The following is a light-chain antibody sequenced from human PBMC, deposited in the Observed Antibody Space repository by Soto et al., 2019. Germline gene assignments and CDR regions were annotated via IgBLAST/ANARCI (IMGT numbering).Light chain of an antibody. CDR2: KAS. V-gene: IGKV1-5*03. Sequence: DIQMTQSPSTLSASVGDRVTITCRASQSISSWLAWYQQKPGKAPKLLIYKASSLESGVPSRFSGSGSGTEFTLTISSLQPDDFATYYCHKYNHAPTFGGGTKVEIK. CDR1: QSISSW. CDR3: HKYNHAPT. J-gene: IGKJ4*01.